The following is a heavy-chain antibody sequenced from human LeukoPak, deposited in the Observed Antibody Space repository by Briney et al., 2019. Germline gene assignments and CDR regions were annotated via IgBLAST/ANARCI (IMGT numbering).Heavy chain of an antibody. CDR3: ASFGISWRSSY. D-gene: IGHD2-21*01. V-gene: IGHV3-74*01. CDR1: GFTFDDYA. J-gene: IGHJ4*02. Sequence: SGGSLRLSCAASGFTFDDYAMHWVRQAPGKGLVWVSRISDDGSYTSNVDSVKGRFTISRDNVNNMLYLHMNSLRAEDTAVYYCASFGISWRSSYWGQGTLVTVSS. CDR2: ISDDGSYT.